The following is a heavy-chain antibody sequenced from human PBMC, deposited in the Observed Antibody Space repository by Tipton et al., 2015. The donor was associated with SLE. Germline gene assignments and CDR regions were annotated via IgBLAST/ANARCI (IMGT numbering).Heavy chain of an antibody. Sequence: TLSLTCTVSGGSISSSSYYWGWFRQLPGKGLEWIGSIYYSGSTYYNTSLKSRVTISVDTSKKQFSLKLSSVTAADTAVYYCATHYYYYGMDVWGQGTTVTVSS. V-gene: IGHV4-39*07. CDR2: IYYSGST. CDR1: GGSISSSSYY. J-gene: IGHJ6*02. CDR3: ATHYYYYGMDV.